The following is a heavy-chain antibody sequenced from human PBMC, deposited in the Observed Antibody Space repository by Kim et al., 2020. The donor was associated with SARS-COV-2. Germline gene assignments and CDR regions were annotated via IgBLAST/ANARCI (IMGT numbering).Heavy chain of an antibody. CDR1: GFTVGNYG. V-gene: IGHV3-23*01. CDR2: ISNNGDNT. Sequence: GGSLRLSCAASGFTVGNYGMSWVRQAPGKVLEWVSGISNNGDNTYYRDSVKGRFTISRDNSMNTLYLEMNSLRAEDTAVYYCTKDSGWQADGWGQGTLVTVSS. D-gene: IGHD3-10*01. J-gene: IGHJ4*02. CDR3: TKDSGWQADG.